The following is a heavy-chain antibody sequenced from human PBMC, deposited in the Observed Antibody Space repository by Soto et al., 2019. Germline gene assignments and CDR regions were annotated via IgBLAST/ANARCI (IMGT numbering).Heavy chain of an antibody. Sequence: QVQLQESGPGLVKPSQTLSLTCTVSGGSISSGGYYWSWIRQHPGKGLEWIGYIYYSGSTYYNPSLKSRVTMSVDTSKNQFSLKMSSVTAADTAVYYCARGRRWPHYFDYWGQGTLVTVSS. J-gene: IGHJ4*02. D-gene: IGHD4-17*01. CDR3: ARGRRWPHYFDY. CDR2: IYYSGST. CDR1: GGSISSGGYY. V-gene: IGHV4-31*03.